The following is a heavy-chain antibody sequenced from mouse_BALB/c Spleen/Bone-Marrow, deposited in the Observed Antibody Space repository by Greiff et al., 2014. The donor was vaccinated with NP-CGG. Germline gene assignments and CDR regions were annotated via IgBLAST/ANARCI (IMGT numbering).Heavy chain of an antibody. CDR1: GYTFSSYW. CDR2: ILPGSDST. V-gene: IGHV1-9*01. Sequence: QVQLQQPGAELMKPGASVKISCKATGYTFSSYWIEWVKQRPGHGLEWIGEILPGSDSTNYNEKFKGRATFTADTSSNTAYMQLSSLTSEDSAVYYCANWGYDGYFYAMDYWGQGTSVTVSS. D-gene: IGHD2-3*01. J-gene: IGHJ4*01. CDR3: ANWGYDGYFYAMDY.